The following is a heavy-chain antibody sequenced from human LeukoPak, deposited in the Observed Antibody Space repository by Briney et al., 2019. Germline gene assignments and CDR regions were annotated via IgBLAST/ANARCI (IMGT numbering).Heavy chain of an antibody. Sequence: SETLSLTCTVSGGPISSGGYYWSWIRQHPGKGLEWIGYIYYSGTTYYNPSLKSRVTISVDTSKNQFSLKLSSVTAADTAMYYCARYYLTYTDYWGQGTLVTVSS. CDR2: IYYSGTT. V-gene: IGHV4-31*03. J-gene: IGHJ4*02. D-gene: IGHD2-8*01. CDR1: GGPISSGGYY. CDR3: ARYYLTYTDY.